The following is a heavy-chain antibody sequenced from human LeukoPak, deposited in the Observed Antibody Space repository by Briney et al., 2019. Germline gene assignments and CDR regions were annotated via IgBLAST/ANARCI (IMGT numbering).Heavy chain of an antibody. V-gene: IGHV4-61*05. CDR3: AAYSSSSSFDY. D-gene: IGHD6-6*01. J-gene: IGHJ4*02. CDR1: GDSISRSSYY. Sequence: SETLSLTCTVSGDSISRSSYYWALIRQPPGKGLEWIGYIYYSGSTDYNPSLKSRVTISVDTSKNQFSLKLSSVTAADTAVYYCAAYSSSSSFDYWGQGTLVTVSS. CDR2: IYYSGST.